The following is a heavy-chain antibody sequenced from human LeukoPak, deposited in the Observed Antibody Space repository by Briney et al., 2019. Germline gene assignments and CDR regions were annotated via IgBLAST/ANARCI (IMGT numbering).Heavy chain of an antibody. CDR2: MNPNSGNT. D-gene: IGHD2-15*01. V-gene: IGHV1-8*01. Sequence: ASVKVSCKASGYTFTSYDINWVRQATGQGLEWMGWMNPNSGNTGYAQKFQGRVTMTRNTSITTAYMELSSLRSEDTAVYYCARGPAPLSGGGSWGQGTLVTVSS. CDR1: GYTFTSYD. CDR3: ARGPAPLSGGGS. J-gene: IGHJ4*02.